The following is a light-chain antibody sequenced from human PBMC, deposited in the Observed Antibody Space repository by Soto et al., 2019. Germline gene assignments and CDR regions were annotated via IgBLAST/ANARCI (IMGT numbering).Light chain of an antibody. Sequence: DIQMTQSPSSLSASVGDRVTITCRASQGISTYLNWYQQRPGKAPNLLIYDASSLQSGVPSRFSGIGSGTEFTLTISSLQPDDFATYYCQQSYSTPITFGQGTRLEIK. J-gene: IGKJ5*01. CDR3: QQSYSTPIT. CDR2: DAS. V-gene: IGKV1-39*01. CDR1: QGISTY.